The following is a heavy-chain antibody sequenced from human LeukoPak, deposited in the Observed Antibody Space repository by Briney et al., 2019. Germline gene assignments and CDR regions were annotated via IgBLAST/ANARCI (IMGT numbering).Heavy chain of an antibody. V-gene: IGHV4-34*01. J-gene: IGHJ4*02. CDR2: INHSGST. D-gene: IGHD6-19*01. Sequence: PSETLSLTCAVYGGSFSGYYWSWIRQPPGKGLEWIGEINHSGSTNYNPSLKSRVTISVDTSKNQFSLKLSSVTAAGTAVYYCARGRYSSGWYGSRHYFDYWGQGTLVTVSS. CDR3: ARGRYSSGWYGSRHYFDY. CDR1: GGSFSGYY.